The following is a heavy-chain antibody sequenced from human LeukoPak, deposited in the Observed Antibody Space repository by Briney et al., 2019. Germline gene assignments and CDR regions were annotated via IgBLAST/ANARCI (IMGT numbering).Heavy chain of an antibody. Sequence: ASVKVSCKVSGYTLSDLSMHWVRQAPGKGLEWMGSFALEDGEKIYAQKFQGRVTMIEDTSTDTAYMELSSLRSEDTAVYYCATAFAGNLVDYWGQGTLVTVSS. CDR2: FALEDGEK. CDR1: GYTLSDLS. D-gene: IGHD1-14*01. J-gene: IGHJ4*02. V-gene: IGHV1-24*01. CDR3: ATAFAGNLVDY.